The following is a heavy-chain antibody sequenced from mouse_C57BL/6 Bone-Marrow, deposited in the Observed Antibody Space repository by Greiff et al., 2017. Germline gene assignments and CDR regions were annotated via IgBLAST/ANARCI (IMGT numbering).Heavy chain of an antibody. V-gene: IGHV14-4*01. CDR3: TTVSSYYYGYDWFAY. CDR2: IDPENGDT. D-gene: IGHD2-2*01. Sequence: VQLQQSGAELVRPGASVKLSCTASGFNIKDDYMHWVKQRPEQGLEWTGWIDPENGDTEYASKFQGKATITADTSSNTAYLQLSSLTSEDTAVYYCTTVSSYYYGYDWFAYWGQGTLVTVSA. CDR1: GFNIKDDY. J-gene: IGHJ3*01.